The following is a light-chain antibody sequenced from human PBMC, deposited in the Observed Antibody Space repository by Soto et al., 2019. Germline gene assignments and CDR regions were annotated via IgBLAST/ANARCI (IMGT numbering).Light chain of an antibody. CDR1: SSNIGAGYD. CDR2: GNS. CDR3: QSHDSSLSGRV. Sequence: QLVLTQPPSVSGAPGQRVTISCTGSSSNIGAGYDVHWYQQLPGTAPKLLIYGNSNRPSGVPDRFSGSKSGTSASLAITGLQAEDEADYYCQSHDSSLSGRVFGGGTKLTVL. J-gene: IGLJ3*02. V-gene: IGLV1-40*01.